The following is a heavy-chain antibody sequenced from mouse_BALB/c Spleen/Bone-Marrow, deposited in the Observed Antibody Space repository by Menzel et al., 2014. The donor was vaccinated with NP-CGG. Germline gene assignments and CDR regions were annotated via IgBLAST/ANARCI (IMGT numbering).Heavy chain of an antibody. CDR2: IYWDDDK. V-gene: IGHV8-12*01. Sequence: QVTLKVCGPGILQPSQTLSLTCSFSGFSLSTSGMGVSWLRHPSGKGLEWLAHIYWDDDKRYNPSLKSRLTISKDTSSNQVFLKITSVDTADTAIYYCARRWSAPMDYWGQGTSVTVSS. D-gene: IGHD1-2*01. CDR1: GFSLSTSGMG. J-gene: IGHJ4*01. CDR3: ARRWSAPMDY.